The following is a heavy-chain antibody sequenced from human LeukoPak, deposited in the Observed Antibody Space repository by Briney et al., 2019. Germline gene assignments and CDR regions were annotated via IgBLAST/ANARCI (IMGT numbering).Heavy chain of an antibody. V-gene: IGHV4-39*07. J-gene: IGHJ4*02. CDR3: ARLWGPSYDFWSGYYTGLDY. CDR2: IYYSGST. Sequence: VKPSETLSLTCTVSGGSISSSSYYWGWIRQPPGKGLEWIGSIYYSGSTYYNPSLKSRVTISVDTSKNQFSLKLSSVTAADTAVYYCARLWGPSYDFWSGYYTGLDYWGQGTLVTVSS. D-gene: IGHD3-3*01. CDR1: GGSISSSSYY.